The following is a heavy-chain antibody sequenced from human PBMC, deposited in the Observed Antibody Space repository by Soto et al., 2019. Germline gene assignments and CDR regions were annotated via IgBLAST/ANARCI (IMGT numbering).Heavy chain of an antibody. J-gene: IGHJ4*02. Sequence: EVYLVESGGDLVQPGGALRLSCAASGFIFSDHWMNWVRQAPGKGLEWVANIKQDGSETKYVESVRGRFTISRDNAKNSLDLQMNTLRAADTAVYYCAGGTGWLTDKWGQGTLVAVSS. V-gene: IGHV3-7*04. CDR1: GFIFSDHW. CDR2: IKQDGSET. D-gene: IGHD5-18*01. CDR3: AGGTGWLTDK.